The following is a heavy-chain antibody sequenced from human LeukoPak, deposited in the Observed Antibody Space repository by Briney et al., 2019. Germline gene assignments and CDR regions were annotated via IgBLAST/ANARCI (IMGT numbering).Heavy chain of an antibody. J-gene: IGHJ6*03. CDR2: LSAHIDDT. D-gene: IGHD4-11*01. Sequence: ASVKVSCKASGYSFRTLGITWVRQAPGQGLEWMGWLSAHIDDTRYSQKFQGRVTVTIDTSTTTAYMELRNLRSDDTAVYFCARVAFSKYHYYMDVWGKGTTVTVSS. CDR3: ARVAFSKYHYYMDV. CDR1: GYSFRTLG. V-gene: IGHV1-18*01.